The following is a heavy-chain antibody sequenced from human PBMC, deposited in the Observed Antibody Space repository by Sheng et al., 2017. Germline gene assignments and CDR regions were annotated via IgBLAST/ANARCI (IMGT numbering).Heavy chain of an antibody. J-gene: IGHJ2*01. V-gene: IGHV4-38-2*01. CDR1: ADSIISEHY. D-gene: IGHD3-16*01. Sequence: QVVLQESGPGLVKPSETLSLTCVVSADSIISEHYWAWVRQPPGKGLEWIASVRHSGHSNYNPSLRSRVTISVDTSKNQFSLKMTSFTAADTALYFCARRYQSSLGXPAWYFDLWGXGTLVTVSS. CDR2: VRHSGHS. CDR3: ARRYQSSLGXPAWYFDL.